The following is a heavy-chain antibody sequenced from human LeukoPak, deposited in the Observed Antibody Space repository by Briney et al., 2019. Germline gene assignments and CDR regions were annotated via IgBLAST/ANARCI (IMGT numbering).Heavy chain of an antibody. CDR1: GGSFSSYT. CDR2: SIPLYGTG. V-gene: IGHV1-69*06. CDR3: ARGPPDGSGSYLYYYYGMDV. J-gene: IGHJ6*02. Sequence: GASVKVSCKTSGGSFSSYTINWVRQAPGQGLEWMGGSIPLYGTGIYAQKFQGRVTITADKSTSTAYMELSSLRSEDTAVYYCARGPPDGSGSYLYYYYGMDVWGQGTTVTVSS. D-gene: IGHD3-10*01.